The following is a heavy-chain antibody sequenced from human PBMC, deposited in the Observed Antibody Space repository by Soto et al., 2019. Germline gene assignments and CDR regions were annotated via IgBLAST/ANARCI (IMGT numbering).Heavy chain of an antibody. CDR2: IYPSDSNT. Sequence: PVESLKISCKGSGYSFTSYWIGWVRQMPGKGLEYIGIIYPSDSNTRYSPSFQGQVTISADKSINTAYLQWSSLRASDTAMYYCARHGFYGDYSSNYFDPWGQGTLVTVSS. V-gene: IGHV5-51*01. J-gene: IGHJ5*02. CDR1: GYSFTSYW. D-gene: IGHD4-17*01. CDR3: ARHGFYGDYSSNYFDP.